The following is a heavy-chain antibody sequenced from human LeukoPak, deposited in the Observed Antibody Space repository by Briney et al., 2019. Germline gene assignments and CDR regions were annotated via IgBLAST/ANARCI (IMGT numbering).Heavy chain of an antibody. Sequence: GASVTVSCKASGYTFTSYGISWVRQAPGQGLEWMGWISAYNGNTNYVQKLQGRVTMTTDTSTSTAYMELRSLRPDDTAVYYCARVGPYYYDSSGYYYVVLFDYWGQGTLVTVSS. D-gene: IGHD3-22*01. J-gene: IGHJ4*02. V-gene: IGHV1-18*01. CDR1: GYTFTSYG. CDR3: ARVGPYYYDSSGYYYVVLFDY. CDR2: ISAYNGNT.